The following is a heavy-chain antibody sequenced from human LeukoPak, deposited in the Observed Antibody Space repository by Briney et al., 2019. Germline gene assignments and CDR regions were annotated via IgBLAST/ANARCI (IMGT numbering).Heavy chain of an antibody. V-gene: IGHV4-34*01. CDR3: ARNFYDFWSGYYSPRIDY. D-gene: IGHD3-3*01. CDR1: GGSFSGYY. Sequence: SETLSLTCAVYGGSFSGYYWSWIRQPPGKGLEWIGEINHSGSTNYNPSLKSRVTISVDTSKNQFSLKLSSVTAADTAVYYCARNFYDFWSGYYSPRIDYWGQGTLVTVSS. CDR2: INHSGST. J-gene: IGHJ4*02.